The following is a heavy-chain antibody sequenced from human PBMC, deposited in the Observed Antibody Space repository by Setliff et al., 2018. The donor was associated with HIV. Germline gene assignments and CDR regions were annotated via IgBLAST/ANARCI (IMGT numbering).Heavy chain of an antibody. J-gene: IGHJ4*02. V-gene: IGHV3-72*01. Sequence: PGGSLRLSCAASGFTLSDYYIDWVRQAPGKGLEWVGRTTNKANNYIREYAASVQGRFTISRDNSKDSLSLQMNNLKAEDTAVYYCVRAAAGLDIWSQGIRVTVSS. CDR1: GFTLSDYY. CDR2: TTNKANNYIR. CDR3: VRAAAGLDI.